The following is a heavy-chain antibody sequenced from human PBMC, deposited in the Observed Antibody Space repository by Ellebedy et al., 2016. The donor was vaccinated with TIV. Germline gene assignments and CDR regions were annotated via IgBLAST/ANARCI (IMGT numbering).Heavy chain of an antibody. D-gene: IGHD1-1*01. Sequence: SETLSLXXSVSGGSVSTGNYYWSWIRQPPGKGLEWIGYSLYTGTTNYNPSLKNRVTISVDTSKNQLSVKLTSVTAADTAVYYCARGFSGVQHYWGQGTLVTVSS. CDR3: ARGFSGVQHY. CDR2: SLYTGTT. J-gene: IGHJ4*02. CDR1: GGSVSTGNYY. V-gene: IGHV4-61*01.